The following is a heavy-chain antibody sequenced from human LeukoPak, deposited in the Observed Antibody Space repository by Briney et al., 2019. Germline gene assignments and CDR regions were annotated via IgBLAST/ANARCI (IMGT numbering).Heavy chain of an antibody. CDR3: AVNFWSGYYASFDY. V-gene: IGHV4-34*01. CDR2: INHSGST. CDR1: GGSFSGYY. D-gene: IGHD3-3*01. Sequence: PSETLSLTCAVYGGSFSGYYWSWIRQPPGKGLEWIGEINHSGSTNYNPSLRSRVTISVDTSKNQFSLKLSSVTAADTAVYYCAVNFWSGYYASFDYWGQGTLVTVSS. J-gene: IGHJ4*02.